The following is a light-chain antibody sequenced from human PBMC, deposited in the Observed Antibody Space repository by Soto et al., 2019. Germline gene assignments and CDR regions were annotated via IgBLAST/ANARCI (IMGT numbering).Light chain of an antibody. CDR2: SNN. V-gene: IGLV1-44*01. Sequence: QSVLTQPPSASGTPGQRVTISCSGSSSNIGSNTVTWYQQLPGTAPTLLMYSNNQRPSGIPDRFSGSKSGTSASLAISGLQSDDEADYYCAAWDDSLNGPVFGGGTKLTVL. J-gene: IGLJ2*01. CDR3: AAWDDSLNGPV. CDR1: SSNIGSNT.